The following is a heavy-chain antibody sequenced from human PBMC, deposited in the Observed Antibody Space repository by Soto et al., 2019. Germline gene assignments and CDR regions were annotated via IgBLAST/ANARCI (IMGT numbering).Heavy chain of an antibody. J-gene: IGHJ4*02. CDR3: ARIVGSWYYPDY. CDR2: IYYSGNT. V-gene: IGHV4-61*01. Sequence: QVQLQESGPGLVKPSETLSLTCTVSGGSVSSGSYYWSWIRQPPGKGLEWIGYIYYSGNTNYNPSLKRRVTISVDTSKNQFSLKLSSVTAADTAVYYCARIVGSWYYPDYWGQGTLVTVSS. CDR1: GGSVSSGSYY. D-gene: IGHD6-13*01.